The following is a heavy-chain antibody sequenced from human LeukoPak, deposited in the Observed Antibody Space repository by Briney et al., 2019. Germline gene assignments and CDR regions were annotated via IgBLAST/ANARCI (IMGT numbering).Heavy chain of an antibody. J-gene: IGHJ4*02. V-gene: IGHV3-7*01. CDR2: IKQDGSEK. CDR3: ARSYGSGWYFFDY. CDR1: GFNFSSYW. D-gene: IGHD6-19*01. Sequence: PGGSLRLYCAASGFNFSSYWMSWVRQAPGKGLEWVANIKQDGSEKYYVDSVKGRFTISRDNAKNSLYLQMTSLRAEDTAVYYCARSYGSGWYFFDYWGQGTLVTVSS.